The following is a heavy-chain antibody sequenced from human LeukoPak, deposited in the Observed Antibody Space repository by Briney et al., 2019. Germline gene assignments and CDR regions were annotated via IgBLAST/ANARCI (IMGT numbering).Heavy chain of an antibody. CDR1: GSIFPSYS. CDR3: ARQHPRAFDI. V-gene: IGHV5-10-1*01. J-gene: IGHJ3*02. Sequence: PGASLQTSCTGSGSIFPSYSISWVRQLPGKGLEWMGRIDPSDSYTNYSPSFQGHVTISADKSIRTAYLQRSSLMASDTAMYYCARQHPRAFDIWGQGTMVTVSS. CDR2: IDPSDSYT.